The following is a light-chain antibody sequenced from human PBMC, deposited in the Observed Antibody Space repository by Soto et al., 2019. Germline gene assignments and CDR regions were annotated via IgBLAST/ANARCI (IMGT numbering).Light chain of an antibody. CDR3: ATWDGSLPGEV. CDR1: SSNIGNNY. Sequence: QSVLTQSPSVSAAPGQKVTISCSGSSSNIGNNYVSWYQQLPGTAPKLLIYDNNKRPSGIPDRFSGSKSGTSGTLDITGLQTGEEADYYCATWDGSLPGEVFGGGTKLTVL. CDR2: DNN. V-gene: IGLV1-51*01. J-gene: IGLJ2*01.